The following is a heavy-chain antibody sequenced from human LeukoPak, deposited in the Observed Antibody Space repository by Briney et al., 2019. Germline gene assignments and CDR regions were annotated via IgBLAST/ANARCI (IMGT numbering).Heavy chain of an antibody. CDR3: AKVAYCGGDCFSGRYYFDS. CDR1: GFTVSSNY. V-gene: IGHV3-53*01. D-gene: IGHD2-21*02. J-gene: IGHJ4*02. Sequence: PGGSLRLSCAASGFTVSSNYMSWVRQAPGKGLEWVSVIYSGGSTYYADSVKGRFTISRDNSRNTLYLQMNSLSAEDTAVYSCAKVAYCGGDCFSGRYYFDSWGQGTLVTVSS. CDR2: IYSGGST.